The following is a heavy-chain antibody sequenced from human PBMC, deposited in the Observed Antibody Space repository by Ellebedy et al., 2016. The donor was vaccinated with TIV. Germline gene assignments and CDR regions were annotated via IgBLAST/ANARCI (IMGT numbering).Heavy chain of an antibody. CDR2: INHSGST. CDR3: ARAKMTTVTNRGGTSLVNWFDP. V-gene: IGHV4-34*01. J-gene: IGHJ5*02. D-gene: IGHD4-17*01. CDR1: GGSFSGYY. Sequence: SETLSLTXAVYGGSFSGYYWSWIRQPPGKGLEWIGEINHSGSTNYNPSLKSRVTISVDTSKNQFSLKLSSVTAADTAVYYCARAKMTTVTNRGGTSLVNWFDPWGQGTLVTVSS.